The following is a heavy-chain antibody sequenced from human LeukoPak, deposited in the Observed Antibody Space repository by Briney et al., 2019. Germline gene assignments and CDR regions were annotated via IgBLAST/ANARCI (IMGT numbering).Heavy chain of an antibody. CDR2: IIPIFGTA. CDR3: ASTGCSSWYCGNFEY. Sequence: SVKVSCKASGGTFSSYSISWVRQAPGQGLEWMGGIIPIFGTANYAQKFQGKVTITTDESTSTAYMELSSLRSEDTAVYYCASTGCSSWYCGNFEYWGQGTLVTVSS. J-gene: IGHJ4*02. D-gene: IGHD6-13*01. V-gene: IGHV1-69*05. CDR1: GGTFSSYS.